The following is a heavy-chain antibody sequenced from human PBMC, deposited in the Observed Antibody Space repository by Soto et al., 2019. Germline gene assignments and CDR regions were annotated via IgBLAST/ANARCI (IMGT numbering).Heavy chain of an antibody. Sequence: PSQTLSLTCAISGDSVSSNSAAWNWIRQSPSRGLEWLRRTYYRSKWYNDYAVSVKSRITINPDTSKNQFSLQLNSVTPEDTAVYYCARAPTTYYYDSSSSTNDAFDIWGQGTMVTVSS. V-gene: IGHV6-1*01. CDR1: GDSVSSNSAA. CDR3: ARAPTTYYYDSSSSTNDAFDI. J-gene: IGHJ3*02. CDR2: TYYRSKWYN. D-gene: IGHD3-22*01.